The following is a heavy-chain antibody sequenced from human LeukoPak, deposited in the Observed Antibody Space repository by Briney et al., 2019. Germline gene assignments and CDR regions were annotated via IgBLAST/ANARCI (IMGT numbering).Heavy chain of an antibody. Sequence: GGSLRLSRAPSGFTFSSYSMNWVRQAPGKGLEWVSSISSSSSYIYYADSVKGRFTISRDNAKNSLYLQMNSLRAEDTAVYYCARDRSSGWYSLFDYWGQGTLVTVSS. CDR2: ISSSSSYI. J-gene: IGHJ4*02. CDR3: ARDRSSGWYSLFDY. CDR1: GFTFSSYS. D-gene: IGHD6-19*01. V-gene: IGHV3-21*01.